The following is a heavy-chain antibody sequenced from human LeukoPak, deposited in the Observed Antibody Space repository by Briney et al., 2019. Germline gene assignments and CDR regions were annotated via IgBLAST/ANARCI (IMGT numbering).Heavy chain of an antibody. D-gene: IGHD3-22*01. J-gene: IGHJ4*02. CDR2: INHSRYT. V-gene: IGHV4-34*01. CDR1: GESSFSSYY. CDR3: SRQVVGNDY. Sequence: SETLCLTCAVYGESSFSSYYWSWIRQTPGGALEWIGEINHSRYTNYNPSLKRRVTLSIDTSKNQFSLRLNSVTAADTAVYYCSRQVVGNDYWGQGTVLSVSS.